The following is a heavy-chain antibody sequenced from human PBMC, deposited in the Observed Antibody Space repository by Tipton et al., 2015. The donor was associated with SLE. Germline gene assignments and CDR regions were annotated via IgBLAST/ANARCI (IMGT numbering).Heavy chain of an antibody. Sequence: GSLRLSCAASGFTFSSYAMSWVRQAPGKGLEWVSAISGSGGSTYYADSVKGRFTISRDNSKNTLYLQMNSLRAEDTAVYYCATSCVDIVARGFDYWGQGTLVTVSS. CDR3: ATSCVDIVARGFDY. CDR1: GFTFSSYA. D-gene: IGHD5-12*01. V-gene: IGHV3-23*01. CDR2: ISGSGGST. J-gene: IGHJ4*02.